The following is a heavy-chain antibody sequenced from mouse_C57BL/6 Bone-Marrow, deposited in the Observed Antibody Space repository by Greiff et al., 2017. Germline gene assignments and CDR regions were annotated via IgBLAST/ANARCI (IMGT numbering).Heavy chain of an antibody. J-gene: IGHJ2*01. CDR3: ARGYYGRALLDY. CDR2: ISYSGST. CDR1: GYSITSGYD. V-gene: IGHV3-1*01. Sequence: EVKVVESGPGMVKPSQSLSLTCTVTGYSITSGYDWHWIRHFPGNKLEWMGYISYSGSTNYNPSLKSRISITHDTSKNHFFLKLNSVTTEDTATYYCARGYYGRALLDYWGQGTTLTVSS. D-gene: IGHD1-1*01.